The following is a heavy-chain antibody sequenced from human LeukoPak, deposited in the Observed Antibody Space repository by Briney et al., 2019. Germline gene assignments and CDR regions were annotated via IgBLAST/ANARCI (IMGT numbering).Heavy chain of an antibody. CDR3: ARERGAWELLPNY. Sequence: ASVKVSCKASGYTFTSYGISWVRQAPGQGLEWMGWISAYNGNTNYAQKLQGRVTITRDTSASTAYMELSSLRSEDTAVYYCARERGAWELLPNYWGQGTLVTVSS. CDR2: ISAYNGNT. D-gene: IGHD1-26*01. J-gene: IGHJ4*02. V-gene: IGHV1-18*01. CDR1: GYTFTSYG.